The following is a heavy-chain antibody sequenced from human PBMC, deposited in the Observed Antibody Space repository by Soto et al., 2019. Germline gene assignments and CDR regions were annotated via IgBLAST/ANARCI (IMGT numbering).Heavy chain of an antibody. CDR3: AKDLRSYYYDSSGPY. V-gene: IGHV3-23*01. CDR1: GFTFSSYA. CDR2: ISGSGGST. D-gene: IGHD3-22*01. J-gene: IGHJ4*02. Sequence: GGSLRLSCAASGFTFSSYAMSWVRQAAGKGLEWVSAISGSGGSTYYADSVKGRFTISRDNSKNTLYLQMNSLRAEDTAVYYCAKDLRSYYYDSSGPYWGQGTLVTAPQ.